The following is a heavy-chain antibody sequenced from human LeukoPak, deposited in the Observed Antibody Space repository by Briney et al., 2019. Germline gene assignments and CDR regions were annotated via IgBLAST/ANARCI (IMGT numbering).Heavy chain of an antibody. CDR1: GGSISSYY. J-gene: IGHJ4*02. V-gene: IGHV4-4*07. CDR3: ARVGVRYYYDSSGYSYFDY. D-gene: IGHD3-22*01. CDR2: IYTSGST. Sequence: PSETLSLTCTVSGGSISSYYWSWIRQPAGKGLEWIGRIYTSGSTNYNPSLKSRVTMSVDTSKNQFSLKLSSVTAADTAVYYCARVGVRYYYDSSGYSYFDYWGQGTLVTVSS.